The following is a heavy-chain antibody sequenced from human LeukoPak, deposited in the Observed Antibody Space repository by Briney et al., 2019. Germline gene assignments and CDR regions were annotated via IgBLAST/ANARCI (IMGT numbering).Heavy chain of an antibody. Sequence: SETLSLTCAVYGGSFSGYYWSWIRQPPGKGLERIGEINHSGSTNYNPSLKSRVTISVDTSKNQFSLKLSSVTAADTAVYYCARGGLAAAGTEEWFDPWGQGTLVTVSS. CDR2: INHSGST. V-gene: IGHV4-34*01. J-gene: IGHJ5*02. D-gene: IGHD6-13*01. CDR3: ARGGLAAAGTEEWFDP. CDR1: GGSFSGYY.